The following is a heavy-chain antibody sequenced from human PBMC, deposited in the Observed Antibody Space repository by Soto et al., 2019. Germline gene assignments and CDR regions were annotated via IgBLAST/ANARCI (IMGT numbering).Heavy chain of an antibody. J-gene: IGHJ5*02. CDR2: IIPILGIA. CDR3: ARDLGGGGCSGGSCYQPNWFDP. CDR1: GGTFSSYT. Sequence: QVQLVQSGAEVKKPGSSVKVSCKASGGTFSSYTISWVRQAPGQGLEWTGRIIPILGIANYAQKFQGRVTMTADKSTSTAYMELSSLRSEDTAVYYCARDLGGGGCSGGSCYQPNWFDPWGQGTLVTVSS. V-gene: IGHV1-69*08. D-gene: IGHD2-15*01.